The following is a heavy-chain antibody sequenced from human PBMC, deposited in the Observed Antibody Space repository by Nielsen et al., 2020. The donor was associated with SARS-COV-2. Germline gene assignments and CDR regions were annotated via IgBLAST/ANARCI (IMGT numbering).Heavy chain of an antibody. CDR3: ARDPFGTDYYYYYMDV. CDR2: ISGSGGST. V-gene: IGHV3-23*01. D-gene: IGHD1-1*01. CDR1: GFTFSSYA. J-gene: IGHJ6*03. Sequence: GGSLRLSCAASGFTFSSYAMSWVRQAPGKGLEWVSAISGSGGSTYYADSVKGRFTISRDNAKNSLYLQMNSLRAEDTAVYYCARDPFGTDYYYYYMDVWGKGTTVTVSS.